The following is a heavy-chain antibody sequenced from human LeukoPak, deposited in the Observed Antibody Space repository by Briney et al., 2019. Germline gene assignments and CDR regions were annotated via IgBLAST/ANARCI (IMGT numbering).Heavy chain of an antibody. D-gene: IGHD4-17*01. CDR1: GYSFTNYW. Sequence: GESLTISCKGSGYSFTNYWISWVRRMPGKDLEWMGRIDPSDSYTKYSPSFEGHVTISVDKSISTAFLQWNSLKASDSAMYYCATGASKVTTDFANYWGQGTQVAVSS. CDR3: ATGASKVTTDFANY. J-gene: IGHJ4*02. CDR2: IDPSDSYT. V-gene: IGHV5-10-1*01.